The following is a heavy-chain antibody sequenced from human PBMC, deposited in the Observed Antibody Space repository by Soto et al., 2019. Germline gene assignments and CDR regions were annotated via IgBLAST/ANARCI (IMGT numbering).Heavy chain of an antibody. V-gene: IGHV3-7*01. Sequence: PGGSLRLSCAASGFTLSSYWMDWVRQAPGKGLEWVANINQDGSEKHYVDSVKGRFTISRDNAKNSLYLQMRSLTAEDSALYYCSRSLDYWGQGTLVTVSS. J-gene: IGHJ4*02. CDR1: GFTLSSYW. CDR3: SRSLDY. CDR2: INQDGSEK.